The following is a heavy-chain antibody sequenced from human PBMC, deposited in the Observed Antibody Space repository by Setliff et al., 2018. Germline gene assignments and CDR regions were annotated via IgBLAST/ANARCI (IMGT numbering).Heavy chain of an antibody. Sequence: SETLSLTCTVSGGSISSYYWSWIRQPAGKGLEWIGHIYIGGSANYNPSLKSRVTMSIDTSENQFSLKLSSVTAADTAVYYCARKGISALSGAFDMWGQGTMVT. CDR2: IYIGGSA. J-gene: IGHJ3*02. CDR1: GGSISSYY. V-gene: IGHV4-4*07. D-gene: IGHD1-26*01. CDR3: ARKGISALSGAFDM.